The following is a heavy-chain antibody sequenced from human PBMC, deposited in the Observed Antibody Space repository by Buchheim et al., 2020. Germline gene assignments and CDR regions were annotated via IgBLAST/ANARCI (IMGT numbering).Heavy chain of an antibody. J-gene: IGHJ6*04. CDR2: ISSSGSTI. V-gene: IGHV3-11*01. D-gene: IGHD3-10*01. CDR1: GFTFSDYY. Sequence: QVQLVESGGGLVKPGGSLRLSCAASGFTFSDYYMSWIRQAPGKGLEWVSYISSSGSTIYYADSVKGRFTISRDNAKNSLYLKMNSLRDKDTAVYYCARDPNIPVLHWFGELFTGGMDVWGKGTT. CDR3: ARDPNIPVLHWFGELFTGGMDV.